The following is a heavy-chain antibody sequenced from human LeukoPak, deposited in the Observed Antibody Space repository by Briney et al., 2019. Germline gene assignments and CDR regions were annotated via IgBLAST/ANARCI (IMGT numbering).Heavy chain of an antibody. Sequence: SETLSLTCTVSGGSISSYYWSWIRQPAGKGLEWIGRIYTSGSTNYNPSLKSRVTMSVDTSKNQFSLKLSSVTAADTAVYYCARDLAYDSSGCPQYYYYYNMDVWGKGTTVTVSS. CDR3: ARDLAYDSSGCPQYYYYYNMDV. J-gene: IGHJ6*03. CDR1: GGSISSYY. V-gene: IGHV4-4*07. CDR2: IYTSGST. D-gene: IGHD3-22*01.